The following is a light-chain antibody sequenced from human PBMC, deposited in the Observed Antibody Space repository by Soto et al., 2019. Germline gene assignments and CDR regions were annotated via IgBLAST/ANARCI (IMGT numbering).Light chain of an antibody. CDR2: DTN. J-gene: IGLJ3*02. V-gene: IGLV7-46*01. Sequence: QAVVTQEPSLTVSPGGTVTLTCDSSTGAVTSGHYPYWFQQKPGQAPRTLIYDTNNKHSWTPARFSGSLLGGKAALTLSGAQPEDEAEYYCLLFYSGTRVFGGGTKLTVL. CDR3: LLFYSGTRV. CDR1: TGAVTSGHY.